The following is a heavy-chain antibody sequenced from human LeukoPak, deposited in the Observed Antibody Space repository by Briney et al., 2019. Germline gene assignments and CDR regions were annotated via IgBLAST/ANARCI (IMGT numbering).Heavy chain of an antibody. CDR1: GGSLSSYY. J-gene: IGHJ4*02. Sequence: SETLSLTCTVSGGSLSSYYWSWIRQPPGKGLEWIGHIHYSGSTNYNPSLKSRVTISVDTSKNQFSLKLSSVTAADTALYYCARQITVPGKTLFDSWGQGTLVTVSS. D-gene: IGHD6-19*01. CDR3: ARQITVPGKTLFDS. CDR2: IHYSGST. V-gene: IGHV4-59*08.